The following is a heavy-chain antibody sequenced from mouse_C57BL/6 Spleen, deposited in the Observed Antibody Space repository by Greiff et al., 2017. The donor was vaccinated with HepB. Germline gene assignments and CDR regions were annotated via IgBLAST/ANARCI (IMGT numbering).Heavy chain of an antibody. CDR2: IDPSDSYT. Sequence: VQLQQPGAELVRPGTSVKLSCKASGYTFTSYWMHWVKQRPGQGLEWIGVIDPSDSYTNYNQKFKGKATLTVDTSSSTAYMQLSSLTSEDSAVYYCARGGHSWFAYWGQGTLVTVSA. V-gene: IGHV1-59*01. D-gene: IGHD1-2*01. CDR1: GYTFTSYW. J-gene: IGHJ3*01. CDR3: ARGGHSWFAY.